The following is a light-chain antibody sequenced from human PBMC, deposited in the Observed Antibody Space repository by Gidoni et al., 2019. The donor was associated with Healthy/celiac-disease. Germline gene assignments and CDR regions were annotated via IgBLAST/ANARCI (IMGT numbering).Light chain of an antibody. CDR3: QSYDSSLSGFYV. Sequence: QSVLTQPPSVSAAPGQRAPIPCTGSSSNIGAGYDVHWYQQLPGTAPKLLIYGNSNRPSGVPDRFSGSKSGTSASLAITGLQAEDEADYYCQSYDSSLSGFYVFGTGTKVTVL. J-gene: IGLJ1*01. CDR2: GNS. CDR1: SSNIGAGYD. V-gene: IGLV1-40*01.